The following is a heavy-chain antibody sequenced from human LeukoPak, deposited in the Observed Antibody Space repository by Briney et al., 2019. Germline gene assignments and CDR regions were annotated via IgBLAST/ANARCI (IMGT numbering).Heavy chain of an antibody. CDR2: IITIFGTA. V-gene: IGHV1-69*13. Sequence: SVTVSCKASGGTFNSYAISWVRQAPGQGLEWMGGIITIFGTANYAQKFQGRVTMTADESTSTAYMELSSLRSEDTAVYYCARETYGATIIVWGQGTQVTVSS. D-gene: IGHD5-24*01. CDR1: GGTFNSYA. CDR3: ARETYGATIIV. J-gene: IGHJ4*02.